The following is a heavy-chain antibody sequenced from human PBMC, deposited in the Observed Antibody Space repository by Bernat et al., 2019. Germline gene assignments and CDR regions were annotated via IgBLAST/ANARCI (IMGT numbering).Heavy chain of an antibody. Sequence: QLQLQESGSGLVKPSQTLSLTCAVSGGSISSGGYSWSWIRQPPGKGLEWIGYIYHSGSTYYNPSLKSRVTISVDRSKNQFSLKLSSVTAADTAVYYCAKDREATIKIEAFDIWGQGTMVTVSS. J-gene: IGHJ3*02. CDR2: IYHSGST. V-gene: IGHV4-30-2*01. CDR1: GGSISSGGYS. CDR3: AKDREATIKIEAFDI. D-gene: IGHD4/OR15-4a*01.